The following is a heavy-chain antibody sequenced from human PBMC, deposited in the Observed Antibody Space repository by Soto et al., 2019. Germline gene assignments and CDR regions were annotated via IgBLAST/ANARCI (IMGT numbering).Heavy chain of an antibody. V-gene: IGHV1-18*04. Sequence: ASVKFSCKASGYTFTSYGISWVRQAPGQGLEWMGWISAYNGNTSYAQKLQGRVTMTTDTSTSTAYMELRSLRSDDTAVYYCAREDPQQLWFRPFDYWGQGTLVTVSS. J-gene: IGHJ4*02. CDR3: AREDPQQLWFRPFDY. CDR1: GYTFTSYG. CDR2: ISAYNGNT. D-gene: IGHD5-18*01.